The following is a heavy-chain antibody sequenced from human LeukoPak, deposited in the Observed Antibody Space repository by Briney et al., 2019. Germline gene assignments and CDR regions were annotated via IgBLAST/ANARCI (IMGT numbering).Heavy chain of an antibody. CDR3: ARVGGKYFQH. J-gene: IGHJ1*01. CDR2: IYYSGST. V-gene: IGHV4-39*07. Sequence: SETLSLTCTVSGGSISSSSYYWGWIRQPPGKGLEWIGSIYYSGSTYYNPSLKSRVTISVDTSKNQFSLKLSSVTAADTAVYYCARVGGKYFQHWGQGTLVTVSS. CDR1: GGSISSSSYY.